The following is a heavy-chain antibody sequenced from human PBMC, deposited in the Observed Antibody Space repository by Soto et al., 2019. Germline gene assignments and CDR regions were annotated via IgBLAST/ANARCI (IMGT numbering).Heavy chain of an antibody. D-gene: IGHD1-1*01. J-gene: IGHJ3*02. V-gene: IGHV1-2*04. CDR1: GYTFTGYY. CDR3: ARAGYTGDAFDI. CDR2: INPNSGGT. Sequence: ASVKVSCKASGYTFTGYYMHWVRQAPGQGLEWMGWINPNSGGTNYAQKFQGWVTMTRDTSISTAYMELSRLRSDDTAEYYCARAGYTGDAFDIWSQGTIVTVSS.